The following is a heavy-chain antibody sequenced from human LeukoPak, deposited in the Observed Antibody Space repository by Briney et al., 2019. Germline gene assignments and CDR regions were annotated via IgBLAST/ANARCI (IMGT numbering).Heavy chain of an antibody. J-gene: IGHJ4*02. CDR1: GFIFSNYY. D-gene: IGHD2-21*02. Sequence: GESLRLSCAASGFIFSNYYMSWVRQAPGKGLEWVANIKPGGSERYYVDSVKGRFTISRDNVKNSLYLEMNTLRTEDTAVYNCARGGGDCTCPTYWGQGTLVTVSS. V-gene: IGHV3-7*01. CDR3: ARGGGDCTCPTY. CDR2: IKPGGSER.